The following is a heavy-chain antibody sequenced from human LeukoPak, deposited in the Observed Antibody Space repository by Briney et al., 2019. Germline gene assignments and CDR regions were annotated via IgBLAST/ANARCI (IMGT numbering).Heavy chain of an antibody. D-gene: IGHD6-19*01. Sequence: PSETLSLTCAVSGGSISSSNWRSWVRQPPGKGLEWIGEIYHSGSTNYNPSLKSRVTISVDKSKNQFSLKLSSVTAADTAVYYCARVRGYSSGWVDYWGQGTLVTVSS. CDR3: ARVRGYSSGWVDY. CDR1: GGSISSSNW. J-gene: IGHJ4*02. V-gene: IGHV4-4*02. CDR2: IYHSGST.